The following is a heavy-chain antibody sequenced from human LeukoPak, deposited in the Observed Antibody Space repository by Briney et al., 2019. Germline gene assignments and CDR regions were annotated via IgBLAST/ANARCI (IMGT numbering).Heavy chain of an antibody. CDR2: IRRNSDGGTV. CDR1: GVTISDAW. V-gene: IGHV3-15*01. J-gene: IGHJ4*02. Sequence: GGSLRLSCVASGVTISDAWMSWVRQAPGTGLEWVGRIRRNSDGGTVDYAAPVRGRFLISRDDSRNTFYLQMNSLETDDTALYYCGTGGHYFGSWGQGTLVTVSS. CDR3: GTGGHYFGS. D-gene: IGHD3-16*01.